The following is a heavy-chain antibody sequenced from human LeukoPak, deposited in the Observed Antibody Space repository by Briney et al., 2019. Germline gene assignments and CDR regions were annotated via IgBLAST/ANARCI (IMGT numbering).Heavy chain of an antibody. CDR2: IYPGDSDT. J-gene: IGHJ4*02. Sequence: RGESLKISCKGSGYSFTSYWIGWVRQMPGKGLEWMGIIYPGDSDTRYSPSFQGQVTISADKSISTAYLQWSSLKASDTAMYYCARQTSMVRGIIGDFDYWGQGTLVTVSS. V-gene: IGHV5-51*01. CDR3: ARQTSMVRGIIGDFDY. CDR1: GYSFTSYW. D-gene: IGHD3-10*01.